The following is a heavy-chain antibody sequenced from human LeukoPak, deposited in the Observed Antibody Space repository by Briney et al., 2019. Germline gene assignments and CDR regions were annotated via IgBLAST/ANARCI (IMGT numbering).Heavy chain of an antibody. CDR3: ASLEVVVHPDYYYYYGMDV. J-gene: IGHJ6*02. D-gene: IGHD2-15*01. Sequence: SWTLSLTCTGSGCSISSSSYYGGWIRQPPGKGLEWIGSIYYSWSTYYNPSLKRLVTISVDTSKNQFSLKLSSVTAADTAVYYCASLEVVVHPDYYYYYGMDVWGQGTTVTVSS. CDR1: GCSISSSSYY. V-gene: IGHV4-39*01. CDR2: IYYSWST.